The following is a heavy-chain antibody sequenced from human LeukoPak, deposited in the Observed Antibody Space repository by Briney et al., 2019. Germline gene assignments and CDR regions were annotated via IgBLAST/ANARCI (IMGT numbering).Heavy chain of an antibody. V-gene: IGHV4-59*01. Sequence: SETLSLTCTVSGGSISSDYWSWIRQPPGQGLEWIGYIYYSGRTYYNPSLKSRITISVDTSKNQFSLKLSSVTAADTAVYYCARGFYSPHYWGQGTLVSVSS. J-gene: IGHJ4*02. D-gene: IGHD4-11*01. CDR1: GGSISSDY. CDR3: ARGFYSPHY. CDR2: IYYSGRT.